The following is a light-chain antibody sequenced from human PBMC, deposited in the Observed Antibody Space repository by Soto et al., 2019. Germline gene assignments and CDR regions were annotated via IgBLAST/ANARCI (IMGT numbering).Light chain of an antibody. Sequence: QSVLTQPPSVSGTPGQRVTISCSGSSSNIGSNTVNWYQQFPGTAPRLLIYSSYQRPSGVPDRFSGSQSGTSASLAISGLQSDDEADYYCSSYSPRGTRVLFGGGTKLTVL. J-gene: IGLJ2*01. CDR2: SSY. CDR1: SSNIGSNT. CDR3: SSYSPRGTRVL. V-gene: IGLV1-44*01.